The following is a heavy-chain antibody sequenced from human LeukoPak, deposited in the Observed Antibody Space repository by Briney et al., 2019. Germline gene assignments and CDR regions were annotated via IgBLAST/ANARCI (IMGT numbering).Heavy chain of an antibody. V-gene: IGHV3-7*03. CDR3: ARSSYSSSSSV. D-gene: IGHD6-6*01. CDR1: GFTFSGSW. J-gene: IGHJ3*01. CDR2: INSDGSEG. Sequence: GGSLRLSCAVSGFTFSGSWMSWSRQAPGKGLEWVASINSDGSEGYYADVVKGRFTISRDNAKNSLYLQINSLRAEDTAVYYCARSSYSSSSSVWGQGTMVTVSS.